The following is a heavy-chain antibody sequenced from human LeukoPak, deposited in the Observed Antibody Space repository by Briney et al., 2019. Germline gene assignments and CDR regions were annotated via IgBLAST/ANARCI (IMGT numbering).Heavy chain of an antibody. CDR3: AKEIYGDSTGGRFQQ. J-gene: IGHJ1*01. V-gene: IGHV3-48*01. Sequence: GGSLRLSCAASGFTFSSYSMNWVRQAPGKGLEWVSYISSSSSTIYYADSVKGRFTISRDNAKNSLYLQMNSLRAEDTAVYYCAKEIYGDSTGGRFQQWGQGILVTVSS. D-gene: IGHD4-17*01. CDR1: GFTFSSYS. CDR2: ISSSSSTI.